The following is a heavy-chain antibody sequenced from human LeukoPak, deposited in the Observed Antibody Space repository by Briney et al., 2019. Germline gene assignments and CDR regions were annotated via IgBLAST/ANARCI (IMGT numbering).Heavy chain of an antibody. Sequence: GASVKVSCKASGYTFSNYGISWVRQAPGQGLEWMGWISAYNGNTNYAQKFQGRVTMTTDTSTSTAYMELRSLRSDDTAMYYCARGIWIWSGYYMGVYFDSWGQGTLVTVSS. J-gene: IGHJ4*02. CDR2: ISAYNGNT. D-gene: IGHD3-3*01. CDR3: ARGIWIWSGYYMGVYFDS. CDR1: GYTFSNYG. V-gene: IGHV1-18*01.